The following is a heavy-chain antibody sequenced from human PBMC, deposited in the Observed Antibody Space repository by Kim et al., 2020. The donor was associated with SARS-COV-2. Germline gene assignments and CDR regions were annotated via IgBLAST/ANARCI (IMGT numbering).Heavy chain of an antibody. V-gene: IGHV1-69*04. D-gene: IGHD2-8*01. J-gene: IGHJ2*01. Sequence: SVKVSCKPSGGTFTSHSISWVRQAPGQGLEWMGRIITPLDRADSSQRFQGRVTITADKSTGTVHMDLTSLTSEDTAVYFCARGIDVAGVYLFCDL. CDR3: ARGIDVAGVYLFCDL. CDR1: GGTFTSHS. CDR2: IITPLDRA.